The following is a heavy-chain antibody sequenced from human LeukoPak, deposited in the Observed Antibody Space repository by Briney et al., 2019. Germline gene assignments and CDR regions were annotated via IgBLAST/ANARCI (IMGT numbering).Heavy chain of an antibody. CDR3: ARARYFDWLLYFDY. CDR1: GGSISSYY. D-gene: IGHD3-9*01. Sequence: SETLSLTCTISGGSISSYYWSWIRQPPGKGLEWIGYIYYSGSTNYNPSLKSRVTISVDTSKNQFSLKLSSVTAADTAVYYCARARYFDWLLYFDYWGQGTLVTVSS. CDR2: IYYSGST. V-gene: IGHV4-59*01. J-gene: IGHJ4*02.